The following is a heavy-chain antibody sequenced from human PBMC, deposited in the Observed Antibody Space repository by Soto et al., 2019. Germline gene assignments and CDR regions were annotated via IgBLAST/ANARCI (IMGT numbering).Heavy chain of an antibody. Sequence: GGSLRLSCAASGFTFSSYAMHWVRQAPGKGLEWVAVISYDGSNKYYTDSVKGRFTISRDNSKNTLYLQMNSLRAEDTAVYYCARDPLWGTAMVLWYFDLWGRGTLVTVSS. D-gene: IGHD5-18*01. CDR3: ARDPLWGTAMVLWYFDL. CDR1: GFTFSSYA. J-gene: IGHJ2*01. V-gene: IGHV3-30-3*01. CDR2: ISYDGSNK.